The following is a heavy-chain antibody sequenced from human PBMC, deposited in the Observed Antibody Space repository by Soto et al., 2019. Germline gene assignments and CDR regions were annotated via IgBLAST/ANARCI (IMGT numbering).Heavy chain of an antibody. J-gene: IGHJ4*02. CDR1: GYTFTSYA. CDR3: ARGDGYYYFDY. CDR2: LNAGNGNT. V-gene: IGHV1-3*01. D-gene: IGHD3-22*01. Sequence: QVQPVQSGAEVKKPGASVKVSCKASGYTFTSYARHWVPQAPGQRLEWMGWLNAGNGNTKYSQKFQGRVTITRDTSASTAYMELSSLRSEATGVYYCARGDGYYYFDYWGQGTLVTVSS.